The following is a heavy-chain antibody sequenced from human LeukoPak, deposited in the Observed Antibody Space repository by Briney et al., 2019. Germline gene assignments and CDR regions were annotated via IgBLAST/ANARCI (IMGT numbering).Heavy chain of an antibody. CDR3: ARIEYSSSIDS. V-gene: IGHV4-38-2*02. CDR1: GYSISSGYY. J-gene: IGHJ5*01. D-gene: IGHD6-6*01. Sequence: SETLSLTCTVSGYSISSGYYWGWIRQPPGKGLEWIGSIYHSGSTYYNPSLKSRVTKSIDTSKNQFSLKLSSVTAADTAVYYCARIEYSSSIDSWGQGTLVTVSS. CDR2: IYHSGST.